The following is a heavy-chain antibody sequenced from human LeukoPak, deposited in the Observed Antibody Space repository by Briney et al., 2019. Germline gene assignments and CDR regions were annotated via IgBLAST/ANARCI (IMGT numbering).Heavy chain of an antibody. Sequence: SETLSLTCSASGGSISSYYWSWIRQPPGNGLEGIGHIYYSGSTNYNPSLKSRDTISVDTSKNQFSLKLSSVTAADTAVYYCARLMATVTTLYYYYVMDVWGQGTTVTVSS. CDR2: IYYSGST. J-gene: IGHJ6*02. D-gene: IGHD4-17*01. CDR3: ARLMATVTTLYYYYVMDV. CDR1: GGSISSYY. V-gene: IGHV4-59*08.